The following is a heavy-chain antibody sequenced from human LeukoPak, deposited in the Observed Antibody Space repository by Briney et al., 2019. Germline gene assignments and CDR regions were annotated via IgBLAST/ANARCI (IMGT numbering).Heavy chain of an antibody. D-gene: IGHD4-17*01. Sequence: GGSLRLSCEASGFTFSSYAMSWVRQAPGKGLEWVSAISGSGGSTYYADSVKGRFTISRDNSKNTLYLQMNSLRAEDTAVYYCAKSTYYGDYGYHYWGQGVLVTVSS. V-gene: IGHV3-23*01. CDR2: ISGSGGST. J-gene: IGHJ4*02. CDR1: GFTFSSYA. CDR3: AKSTYYGDYGYHY.